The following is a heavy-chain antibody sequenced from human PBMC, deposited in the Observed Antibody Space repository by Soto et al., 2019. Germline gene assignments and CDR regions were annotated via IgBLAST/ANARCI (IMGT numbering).Heavy chain of an antibody. Sequence: ASVKFSCQASGGTFSSYAISWVRQAPGQGLEWMGGIIPIFGTANYAQKFQGRVTITADESTSTAYMELSSLRSEDTAVYYCARDWGIAAAGRTFDYWGQGTLVTVSS. CDR3: ARDWGIAAAGRTFDY. J-gene: IGHJ4*02. D-gene: IGHD6-13*01. CDR2: IIPIFGTA. V-gene: IGHV1-69*13. CDR1: GGTFSSYA.